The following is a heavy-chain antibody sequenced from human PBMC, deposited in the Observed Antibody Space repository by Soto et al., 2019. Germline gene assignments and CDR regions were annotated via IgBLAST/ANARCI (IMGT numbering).Heavy chain of an antibody. Sequence: LSLTCTVSGGSISSGDYYWSWIRQPPGKGLEWIGYIYYSGSTYYNPSLKSRVTISVDTSKNQFSLKLSSVTAADTAVYYCARDSEGYSYGFLSRWFDPWGQGTLVTVSS. V-gene: IGHV4-30-4*01. D-gene: IGHD5-18*01. CDR3: ARDSEGYSYGFLSRWFDP. CDR2: IYYSGST. J-gene: IGHJ5*02. CDR1: GGSISSGDYY.